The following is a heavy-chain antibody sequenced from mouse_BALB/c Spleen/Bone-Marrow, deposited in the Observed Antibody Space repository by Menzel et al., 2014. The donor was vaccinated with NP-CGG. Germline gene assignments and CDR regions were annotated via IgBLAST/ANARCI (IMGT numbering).Heavy chain of an antibody. CDR3: ARFYFDYDGAWFAY. V-gene: IGHV2-9*02. CDR1: GFSLTTYG. J-gene: IGHJ3*01. D-gene: IGHD2-4*01. Sequence: VKLVESGPGLVAPSQSLSTTCTVSGFSLTTYGVHWVRQPPGKGLEWLGVIRSGGNTNFNSALMSRLSISKDNSKSQVYLKVNSLQTDDTAMYYCARFYFDYDGAWFAYWGQGTLVTVSA. CDR2: IRSGGNT.